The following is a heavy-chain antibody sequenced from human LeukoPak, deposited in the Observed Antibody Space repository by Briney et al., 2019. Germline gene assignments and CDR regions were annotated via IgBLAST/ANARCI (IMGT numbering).Heavy chain of an antibody. D-gene: IGHD3-22*01. Sequence: ETLSLTCAVYGGSFSGYYWSWIRQPPGKGLEWIGEINHSGSTNYNPSLKSRVTISVDTSKNQFSLKLSSVTAADTAVYYCARGYAQMYYYDSSGYSHWGQGTLVTVSS. CDR2: INHSGST. V-gene: IGHV4-34*01. CDR3: ARGYAQMYYYDSSGYSH. J-gene: IGHJ4*02. CDR1: GGSFSGYY.